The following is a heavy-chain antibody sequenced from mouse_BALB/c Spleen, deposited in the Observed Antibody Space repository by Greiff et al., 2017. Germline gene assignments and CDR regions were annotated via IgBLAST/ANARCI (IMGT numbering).Heavy chain of an antibody. V-gene: IGHV1-4*01. CDR3: ARSYDGSYWYFDV. Sequence: VQLQQSGAELARPGASVKMSCKASGYTFTSYTLHWVKQRPGQGLEWIGYINPSSGYTNYNQKFKDKATLTADKSSSTAYMQLSSLTSEDSAVYYCARSYDGSYWYFDVWGAGTTGTVSS. CDR1: GYTFTSYT. CDR2: INPSSGYT. J-gene: IGHJ1*01. D-gene: IGHD2-12*01.